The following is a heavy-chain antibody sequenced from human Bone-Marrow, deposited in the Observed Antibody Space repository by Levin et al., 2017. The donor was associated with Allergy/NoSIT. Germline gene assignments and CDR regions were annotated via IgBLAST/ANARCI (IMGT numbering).Heavy chain of an antibody. Sequence: GESLKISCKGSGYSFTSFWIAWVRQMPGKAPEWMGTIYPGDSHIIYSPSFQGQVTISADTSIRTAYLQWSSLKASDSAMDYCARRNGGYSYGAYSYYGRAVWGQGTPVTVSS. CDR3: ARRNGGYSYGAYSYYGRAV. CDR2: IYPGDSHI. CDR1: GYSFTSFW. D-gene: IGHD5-18*01. V-gene: IGHV5-51*01. J-gene: IGHJ6*02.